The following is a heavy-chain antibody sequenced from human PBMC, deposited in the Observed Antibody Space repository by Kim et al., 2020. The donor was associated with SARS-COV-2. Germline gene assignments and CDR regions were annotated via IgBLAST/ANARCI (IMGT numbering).Heavy chain of an antibody. CDR2: INTNSGNP. J-gene: IGHJ4*02. V-gene: IGHV7-4-1*02. CDR3: ARDADYYDSSTYYPTDY. D-gene: IGHD3-22*01. Sequence: ASVKVSCKASGYTFTRYAMNWVRQAPGQGLEWMGWINTNSGNPTYAQGFTGRFVFSLDTSVSTAYLQISSLKAEDTAVYYCARDADYYDSSTYYPTDYWGQGTLVTVSS. CDR1: GYTFTRYA.